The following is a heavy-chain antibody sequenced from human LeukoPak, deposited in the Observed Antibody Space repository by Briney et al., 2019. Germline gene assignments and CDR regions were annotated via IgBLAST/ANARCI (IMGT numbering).Heavy chain of an antibody. Sequence: SGTLSLTCAVYGGSFSGYYWSWIRQPPGKGLEWIGEINHSGSTNYNPSLKSRVTISVDTSKNQFSLKLSSVTAADTAVYYCASPRSDFRDAFDIWGQGTMVTVSS. CDR3: ASPRSDFRDAFDI. CDR2: INHSGST. V-gene: IGHV4-34*01. J-gene: IGHJ3*02. D-gene: IGHD3-10*01. CDR1: GGSFSGYY.